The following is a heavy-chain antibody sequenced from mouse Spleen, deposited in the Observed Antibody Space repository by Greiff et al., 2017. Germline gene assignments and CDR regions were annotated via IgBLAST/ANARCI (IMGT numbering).Heavy chain of an antibody. CDR3: ARDGGNYVDAMDY. V-gene: IGHV1-52*01. CDR2: IDPSDSET. D-gene: IGHD2-1*01. J-gene: IGHJ4*01. CDR1: GYTFTSYW. Sequence: QVQLQQPGAELVRPGSSVKLSCKASGYTFTSYWMHWVKQRPIQGLEWIGNIDPSDSETHYNQKFKDKATLTVDKSSSTAYMQLSSLTSEDSAVYYCARDGGNYVDAMDYWGQGTSVTVSS.